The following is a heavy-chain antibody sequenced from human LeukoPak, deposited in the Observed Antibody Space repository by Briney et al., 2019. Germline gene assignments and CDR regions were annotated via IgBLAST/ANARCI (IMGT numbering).Heavy chain of an antibody. CDR2: IGGSGAGT. D-gene: IGHD3-22*01. CDR3: ATTLHSGYYDLY. CDR1: GFTFSSSA. V-gene: IGHV3-23*01. J-gene: IGHJ4*02. Sequence: GGSLRLSCAASGFTFSSSAMSWVRQAPGKGPEWVSGIGGSGAGTYYAVSVKGRFTISRDNSKNTLYLQMNSLRAEDTAVYYCATTLHSGYYDLYWGQGTLVTVSS.